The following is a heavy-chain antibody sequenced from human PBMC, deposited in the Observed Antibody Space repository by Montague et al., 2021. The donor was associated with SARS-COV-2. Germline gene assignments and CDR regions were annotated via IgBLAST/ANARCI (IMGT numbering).Heavy chain of an antibody. CDR2: IDYGGSP. Sequence: SETLSLTCTVSGVSVSNRYTHWSWIRQSPGKGLEWIGHIDYGGSPNYSPSLHSQVTISLDTSKNQLSLRLNSATAADTAAYYCASYWQGGSGRGSWGQGTLVTVSS. CDR1: GVSVSNRYTH. CDR3: ASYWQGGSGRGS. V-gene: IGHV4-61*01. J-gene: IGHJ5*02. D-gene: IGHD3-10*01.